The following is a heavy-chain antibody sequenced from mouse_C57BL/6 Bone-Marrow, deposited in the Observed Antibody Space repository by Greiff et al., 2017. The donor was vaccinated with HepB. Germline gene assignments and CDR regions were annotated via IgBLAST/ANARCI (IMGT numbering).Heavy chain of an antibody. V-gene: IGHV5-4*01. CDR2: ISDGGSYT. Sequence: EVQGVESGGGLVKPGGSLKLSCAASGFTFSSYAMSWVRQTPEKRLEWVATISDGGSYTYYPDNVKGRFTISRDNAKNNLYLQMSHLKSEDTAMYYCARGEDDYGGDYWGQGTSVTVSS. J-gene: IGHJ4*01. CDR3: ARGEDDYGGDY. CDR1: GFTFSSYA. D-gene: IGHD2-4*01.